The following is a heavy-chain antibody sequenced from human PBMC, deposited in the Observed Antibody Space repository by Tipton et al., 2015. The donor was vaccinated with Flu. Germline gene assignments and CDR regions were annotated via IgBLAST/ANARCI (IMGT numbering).Heavy chain of an antibody. V-gene: IGHV3-23*01. CDR1: GFTFSSNA. CDR3: AKDLSYDILSVQNGMDV. D-gene: IGHD3-9*01. Sequence: SLRLSCAASGFTFSSNAMSWVRQAPGKGLEWVSVISGSGGSTYYADSVKGRFTISRDNSKNTLYLQMNSLRAEDTAVYYCAKDLSYDILSVQNGMDVWGQGTTVTVSS. CDR2: ISGSGGST. J-gene: IGHJ6*02.